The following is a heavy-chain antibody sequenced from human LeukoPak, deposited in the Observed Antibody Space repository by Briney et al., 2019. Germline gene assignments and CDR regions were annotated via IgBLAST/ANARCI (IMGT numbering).Heavy chain of an antibody. CDR3: ARGDSSGWCYFDY. Sequence: PGGSLRLSCAASGFTFSSYEMNWVRQAPGKGLEWVSYISSSGSTIYYADSVKGRFTISRDNAKNSLYLQMNSLRAEDTAVYYCARGDSSGWCYFDYWGQGTLVTVSS. D-gene: IGHD6-19*01. V-gene: IGHV3-48*03. CDR1: GFTFSSYE. J-gene: IGHJ4*02. CDR2: ISSSGSTI.